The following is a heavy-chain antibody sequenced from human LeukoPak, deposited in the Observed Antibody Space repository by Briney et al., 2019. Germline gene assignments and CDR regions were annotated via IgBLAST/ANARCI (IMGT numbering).Heavy chain of an antibody. J-gene: IGHJ4*02. CDR2: IRSDGSNK. CDR1: GFSFSSYG. D-gene: IGHD1-1*01. V-gene: IGHV3-30*02. Sequence: GGSLRLSCAASGFSFSSYGMHWVRHAPGKRLEWMAFIRSDGSNKYYADSVKGRFTISRDNSKNTLYLQMNSLRAEDTAVYYCARDYKRYYFDYWGQGTLVTVSS. CDR3: ARDYKRYYFDY.